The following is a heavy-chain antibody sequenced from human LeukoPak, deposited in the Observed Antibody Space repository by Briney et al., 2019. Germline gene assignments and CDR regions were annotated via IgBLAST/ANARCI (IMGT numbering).Heavy chain of an antibody. Sequence: SETLSLTCTVSGGSISGSYWSWIRQPPGKGLEWIAYMYNSGSTNYNPSLKSRVTISIDTSKNQFSLKLSSVTAADTAVYYCASTTLSPLTEIFDYWGQGTLVTVSS. V-gene: IGHV4-59*08. CDR1: GGSISGSY. J-gene: IGHJ4*02. D-gene: IGHD1-14*01. CDR3: ASTTLSPLTEIFDY. CDR2: MYNSGST.